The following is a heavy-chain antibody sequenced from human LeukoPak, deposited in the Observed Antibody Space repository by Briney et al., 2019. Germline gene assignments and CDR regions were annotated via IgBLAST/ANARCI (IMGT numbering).Heavy chain of an antibody. CDR3: ARKKLVARGYFDF. Sequence: SETLSLTCTVSGDSISNSGYYWHWIRQSPGKGLEWIVSINHSGTTYYEPSLKSRVTISVDGSKNQFSLKLSSVTAADTTIYYCARKKLVARGYFDFWGRGIPVTVSS. CDR1: GDSISNSGYY. V-gene: IGHV4-39*01. CDR2: INHSGTT. D-gene: IGHD6-13*01. J-gene: IGHJ4*02.